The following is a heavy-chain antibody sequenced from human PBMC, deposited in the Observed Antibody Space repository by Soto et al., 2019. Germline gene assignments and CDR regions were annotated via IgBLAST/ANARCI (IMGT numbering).Heavy chain of an antibody. CDR1: GFSLSTSGVG. CDR2: IYWDDDK. Sequence: QITLKESGPTLVKPTQTLTLTCTFSGFSLSTSGVGVGWIRQPPGKALEWLALIYWDDDKRYRPSLKSRLTITKDTSTNQVFLTMTNMDPVDTATYYWAHLPLRRDWFDPWGKGTLVTVSS. CDR3: AHLPLRRDWFDP. V-gene: IGHV2-5*02. J-gene: IGHJ5*02.